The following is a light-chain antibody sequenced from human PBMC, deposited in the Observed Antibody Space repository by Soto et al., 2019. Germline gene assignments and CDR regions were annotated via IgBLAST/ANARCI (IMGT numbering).Light chain of an antibody. J-gene: IGKJ1*01. CDR1: QSVSSY. Sequence: EIVLTQSPATLSFSPGKKATLSCRASQSVSSYLAWYQQKPGQAPRLLIYDASNRATGIPARFSGSGSGTDFTLTISSLEPEDFAVYYCQQRSNWRTFGQGTKVDIK. V-gene: IGKV3-11*01. CDR2: DAS. CDR3: QQRSNWRT.